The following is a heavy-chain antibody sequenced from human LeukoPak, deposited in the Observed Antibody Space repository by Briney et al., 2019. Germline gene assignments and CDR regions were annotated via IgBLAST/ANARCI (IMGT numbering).Heavy chain of an antibody. D-gene: IGHD5-12*01. J-gene: IGHJ4*02. CDR2: IYGSGAA. CDR1: GFTVSRKY. CDR3: VRGGGYEDFDY. Sequence: PGGSLRLSCAASGFTVSRKYMSWVRQAPGKGLEWASVIYGSGAAYYADSVKGRFTISRDNSKNTVYLQVNSLRAEDTAVYYCVRGGGYEDFDYWGQGTLVTVSS. V-gene: IGHV3-66*01.